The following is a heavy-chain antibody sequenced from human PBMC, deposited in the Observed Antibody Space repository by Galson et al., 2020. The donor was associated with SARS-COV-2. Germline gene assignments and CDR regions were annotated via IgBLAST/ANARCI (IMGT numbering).Heavy chain of an antibody. CDR1: GFTFSKYG. D-gene: IGHD3-10*01. J-gene: IGHJ4*02. CDR3: ASDGDYGSGTYGFDY. V-gene: IGHV3-33*01. Sequence: GGSLRLSCAASGFTFSKYGMHWVRQAPGKGLAWVAFAWYDGSNEQYADDVKGRFTISRDNSENTMSLQMNSLRVEDTAVYYCASDGDYGSGTYGFDYWGQGTLVTVSS. CDR2: AWYDGSNE.